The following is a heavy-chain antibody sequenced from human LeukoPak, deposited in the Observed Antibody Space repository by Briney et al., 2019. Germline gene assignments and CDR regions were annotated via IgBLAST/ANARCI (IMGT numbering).Heavy chain of an antibody. V-gene: IGHV3-48*01. Sequence: GGSLRLSCAFSGFTINDYGVNWVRRAPGKGLEWLSHTSVNGAVTTYADSVKGRFTISSDTAKNSLYLQLNSLTVGDTAMYYCARDLGYCTNGVCHTRFDYWGQGTLVAVSS. CDR3: ARDLGYCTNGVCHTRFDY. CDR2: TSVNGAVT. J-gene: IGHJ4*02. CDR1: GFTINDYG. D-gene: IGHD2-8*01.